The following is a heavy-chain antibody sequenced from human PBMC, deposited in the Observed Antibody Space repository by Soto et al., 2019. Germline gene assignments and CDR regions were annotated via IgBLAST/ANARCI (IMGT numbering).Heavy chain of an antibody. J-gene: IGHJ5*02. Sequence: SETLSLTCTVSGGSIVTTSYYWGWIRQPPGKGLEWVGSISYSGNTYYNPSLKSRVTISIDTSKNQFSLKLTSVTAADTAFYYCARPRYFDWLAQEFNWFDPWGQGTLVTVSS. CDR1: GGSIVTTSYY. V-gene: IGHV4-39*01. CDR2: ISYSGNT. D-gene: IGHD3-9*01. CDR3: ARPRYFDWLAQEFNWFDP.